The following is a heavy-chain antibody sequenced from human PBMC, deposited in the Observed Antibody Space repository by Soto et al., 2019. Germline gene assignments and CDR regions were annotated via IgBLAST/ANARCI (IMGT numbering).Heavy chain of an antibody. V-gene: IGHV1-69*02. CDR1: GGTFSSYT. CDR2: IIPILGIA. J-gene: IGHJ5*02. D-gene: IGHD3-10*02. CDR3: ASLPGSGSHKKNWFDP. Sequence: SVKVSCKASGGTFSSYTISWVRQAPGQGLEWMGRIIPILGIANYAQKFQGRVTITADKSTSTAYMELSSLRSEDTAVYYCASLPGSGSHKKNWFDPWGQGTLVTVSS.